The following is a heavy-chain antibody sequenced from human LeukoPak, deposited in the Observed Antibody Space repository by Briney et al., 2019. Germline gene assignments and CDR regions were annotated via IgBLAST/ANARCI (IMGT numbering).Heavy chain of an antibody. Sequence: GGSLRLSCTTSGFMFGDYPMSWFRQAPGKGLEWVGLIRSKAYGETTEYAASVKGRFTISRDDSKSIAYLQMYSLKSEDTAAYYCSRGSDTIFGVSRDGFDYWGQEPWSPSPQ. CDR3: SRGSDTIFGVSRDGFDY. D-gene: IGHD3-3*01. CDR2: IRSKAYGETT. CDR1: GFMFGDYP. J-gene: IGHJ4*01. V-gene: IGHV3-49*03.